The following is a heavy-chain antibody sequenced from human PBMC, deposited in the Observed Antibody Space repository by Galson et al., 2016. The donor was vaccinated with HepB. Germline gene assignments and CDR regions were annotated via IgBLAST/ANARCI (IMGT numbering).Heavy chain of an antibody. V-gene: IGHV3-7*01. Sequence: SLRLSCASSGFTYDTYWMSWVRQTPGKGPEWVATIKKDGSAKYYDDSVKGRFTISRDNAINSLFLQMNSLRVEDTAVYKCASSRLYSSGWDWYFDLWAVAPWSLSPQ. J-gene: IGHJ2*01. CDR2: IKKDGSAK. CDR3: ASSRLYSSGWDWYFDL. CDR1: GFTYDTYW. D-gene: IGHD6-19*01.